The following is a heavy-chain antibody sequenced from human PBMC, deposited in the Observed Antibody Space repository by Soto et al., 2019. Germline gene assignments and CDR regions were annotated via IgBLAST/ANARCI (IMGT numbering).Heavy chain of an antibody. D-gene: IGHD6-13*01. CDR2: IWYDGSNK. V-gene: IGHV3-33*01. CDR1: GFTFSSYG. Sequence: LRLSCAASGFTFSSYGMHWVRQAPGKGLEWVAVIWYDGSNKYYADSVKGRFTISRDNSKNTLYLQMNSLRAEDTAVYYCARDQGIAAAGIGYWGQGTLVTVSS. J-gene: IGHJ4*02. CDR3: ARDQGIAAAGIGY.